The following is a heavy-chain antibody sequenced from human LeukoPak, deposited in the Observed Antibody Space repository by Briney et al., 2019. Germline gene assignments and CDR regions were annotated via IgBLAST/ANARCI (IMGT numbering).Heavy chain of an antibody. CDR2: ISGSELSI. J-gene: IGHJ4*02. CDR1: GFIFSDYS. V-gene: IGHV3-11*01. CDR3: ARDKSQIEY. Sequence: GGPLRLSCAASGFIFSDYSMSWIRQAPGKGLESVAHISGSELSIYYADSVKGRFTISRDNAKSSVYLQMNSLRVDDTAVYYCARDKSQIEYWGQGILVTVSS.